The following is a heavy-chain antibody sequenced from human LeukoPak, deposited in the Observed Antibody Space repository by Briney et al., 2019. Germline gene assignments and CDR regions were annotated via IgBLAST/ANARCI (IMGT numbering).Heavy chain of an antibody. CDR1: GFNFNYYG. D-gene: IGHD3-16*02. Sequence: GGSLRLYCAASGFNFNYYGMHWVRQAPGKGLEWVAFIRYDGSNKYYADSVKGRFTISRDNSENTLYMQMNSLRVEDTAVYYCARGRNDYVWGTYRSSNYYMDVWGKGTTVTISS. V-gene: IGHV3-30*02. J-gene: IGHJ6*03. CDR2: IRYDGSNK. CDR3: ARGRNDYVWGTYRSSNYYMDV.